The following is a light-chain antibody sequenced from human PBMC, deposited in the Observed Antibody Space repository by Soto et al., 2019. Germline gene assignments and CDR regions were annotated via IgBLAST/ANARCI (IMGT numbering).Light chain of an antibody. CDR2: EVS. V-gene: IGLV2-14*01. Sequence: QSALTQPASVSGSPGQSITISCTGTSSDVGRYNYVSWYQHHPGKAPKLMISEVSNRPSGISNRFSGSKSGNTASLTISGLQAEDEADYSCSSYAITSTPIYVFGTGTKVTVL. CDR1: SSDVGRYNY. J-gene: IGLJ1*01. CDR3: SSYAITSTPIYV.